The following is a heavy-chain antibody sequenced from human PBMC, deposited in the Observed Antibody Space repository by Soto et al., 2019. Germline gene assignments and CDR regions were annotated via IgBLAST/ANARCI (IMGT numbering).Heavy chain of an antibody. Sequence: PGGSLRLSCAASGFTFITYSMNWVRQAPGKGLEWVSSISSSSSFIYYADSLKGRFTISRDNAKNSLYLQMNSLRAEDTAVYYCARTNLVYSSSSPFDYWGQGTLVTVSS. J-gene: IGHJ4*02. CDR1: GFTFITYS. V-gene: IGHV3-21*01. CDR3: ARTNLVYSSSSPFDY. CDR2: ISSSSSFI. D-gene: IGHD6-6*01.